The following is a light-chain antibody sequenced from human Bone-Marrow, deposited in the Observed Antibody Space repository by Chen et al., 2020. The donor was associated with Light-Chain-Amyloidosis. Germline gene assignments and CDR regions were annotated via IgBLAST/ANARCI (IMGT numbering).Light chain of an antibody. Sequence: EIVMTQSPATLSVSPGESATLSCRASQSVGDNLAWYQQRPGQAPRLLIYRASTRATGIPARFSGSGSGTDFTPTISSLQPEDFAGYYCQQHYAWPLTFGGGTKVEI. CDR3: QQHYAWPLT. J-gene: IGKJ4*01. V-gene: IGKV3-15*01. CDR1: QSVGDN. CDR2: RAS.